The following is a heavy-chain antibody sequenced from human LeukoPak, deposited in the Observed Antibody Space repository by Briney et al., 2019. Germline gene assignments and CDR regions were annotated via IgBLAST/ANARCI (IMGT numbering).Heavy chain of an antibody. CDR2: ITSSSSYI. Sequence: GGSLRLSCAASGFTFSSYSMNWVRQAPGKGLEWVSSITSSSSYIYYADSVKGRFTISRDNAKNSLYLQMNSLRAEDTAVYYCARASPLAAFDIWGQGTMVTVPS. CDR3: ARASPLAAFDI. V-gene: IGHV3-21*01. CDR1: GFTFSSYS. J-gene: IGHJ3*02.